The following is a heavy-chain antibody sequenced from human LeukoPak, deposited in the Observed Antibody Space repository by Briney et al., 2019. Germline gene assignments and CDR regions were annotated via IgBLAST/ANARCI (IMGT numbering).Heavy chain of an antibody. D-gene: IGHD3-10*01. CDR1: GFTFSSYD. Sequence: GGSLRLSCAASGFTFSSYDMHWVRQAAGKGLEWVSAIGTAGDTYYPGSVKGRFTISRENAKNSLYLQMNSLRAGDTAVYYCARDPGEGYFDYWGQGTLVTVSS. V-gene: IGHV3-13*01. CDR2: IGTAGDT. J-gene: IGHJ4*02. CDR3: ARDPGEGYFDY.